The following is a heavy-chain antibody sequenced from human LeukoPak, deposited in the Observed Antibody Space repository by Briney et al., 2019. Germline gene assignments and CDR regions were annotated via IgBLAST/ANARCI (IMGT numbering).Heavy chain of an antibody. V-gene: IGHV3-30-3*01. CDR2: ISYDGSNK. Sequence: GGALRLSCAPSGFTFSSYAMQCVRQAPGEGLEWVAVISYDGSNKYYADSVKGRYTISRDNSKNTLYLQMNSLRAEDTAVYYCARDRVDTAMVTWSGYFDYWGQGTLVTVSS. J-gene: IGHJ4*02. CDR3: ARDRVDTAMVTWSGYFDY. D-gene: IGHD5-18*01. CDR1: GFTFSSYA.